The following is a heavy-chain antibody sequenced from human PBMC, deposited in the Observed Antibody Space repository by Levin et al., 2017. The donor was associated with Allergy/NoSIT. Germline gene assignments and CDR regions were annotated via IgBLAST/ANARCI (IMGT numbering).Heavy chain of an antibody. V-gene: IGHV4-34*01. J-gene: IGHJ5*02. CDR2: INHRGSA. D-gene: IGHD3/OR15-3a*01. Sequence: SSETLSLSCGVYGGSFSGHYWSWIRQPPGKGPEWIGEINHRGSANYNRSLRNRVSISEDTSKNQFSLRLSSVTAADTAVYYCARGRGFWTGYYYFDRWGQGTLVTVSS. CDR3: ARGRGFWTGYYYFDR. CDR1: GGSFSGHY.